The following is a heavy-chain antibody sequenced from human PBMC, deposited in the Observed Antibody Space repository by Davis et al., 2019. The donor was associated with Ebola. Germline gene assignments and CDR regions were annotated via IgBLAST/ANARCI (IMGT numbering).Heavy chain of an antibody. CDR3: ARRPHLSSGYLVRYFDY. D-gene: IGHD3-22*01. CDR1: GGSFSGYY. J-gene: IGHJ4*02. CDR2: VIDSGIT. V-gene: IGHV4-34*12. Sequence: SETLSLTCAVYGGSFSGYYWSWVRQSPGKGLEWIGEVIDSGITNYNPSLKSRVTISVDTSKNQFSLKLSSVTAADTAVYYCARRPHLSSGYLVRYFDYWGQGTLVTVSS.